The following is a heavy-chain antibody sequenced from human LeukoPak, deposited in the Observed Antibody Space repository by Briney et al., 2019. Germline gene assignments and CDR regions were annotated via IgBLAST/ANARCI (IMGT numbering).Heavy chain of an antibody. CDR1: GFTFDDYT. Sequence: GGSLRLSCAASGFTFDDYTMHWVRQAPGKGLEWGSLISWDGGSTYYADSVKGRFTISRDNSKNTLYLQMNSLRAEDTAVYYCARDRMVRYAFDIWGQGTLVTVSS. V-gene: IGHV3-43*01. CDR2: ISWDGGST. CDR3: ARDRMVRYAFDI. D-gene: IGHD3-10*01. J-gene: IGHJ3*02.